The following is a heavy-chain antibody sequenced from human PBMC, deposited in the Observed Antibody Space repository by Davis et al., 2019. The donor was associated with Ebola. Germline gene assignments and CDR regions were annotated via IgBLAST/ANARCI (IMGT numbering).Heavy chain of an antibody. CDR1: GFTFSSYS. CDR3: ARGLLCTGGVCFYYYYYGMDV. CDR2: ISSSSSYI. Sequence: GESLKISCAASGFTFSSYSMNWVRQAPGKGLEWVSSISSSSSYIYYADSVKGRFTISRGNAKNSLYLQMNSLRAEDTAVYYCARGLLCTGGVCFYYYYYGMDVWGQGTTVTVSS. V-gene: IGHV3-21*01. J-gene: IGHJ6*02. D-gene: IGHD2-8*02.